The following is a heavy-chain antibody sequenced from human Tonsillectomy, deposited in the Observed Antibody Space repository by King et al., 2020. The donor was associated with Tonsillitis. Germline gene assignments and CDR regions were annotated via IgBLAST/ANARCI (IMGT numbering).Heavy chain of an antibody. CDR1: ENTFTSHW. D-gene: IGHD1-26*01. Sequence: QLVQSGAEVKKPGESLKISCKASENTFTSHWIGWVRQMPGKGLEWMAIIYPGDSDTRYSPSFEGQVSISVDRSIITAYLQWRSLKASDTAMYYCARLGTGTFYPYFDYWGQGTLVTVSS. CDR3: ARLGTGTFYPYFDY. J-gene: IGHJ4*02. V-gene: IGHV5-51*01. CDR2: IYPGDSDT.